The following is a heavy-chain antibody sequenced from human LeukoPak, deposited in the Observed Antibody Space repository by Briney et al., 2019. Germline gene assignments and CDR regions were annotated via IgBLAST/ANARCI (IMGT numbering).Heavy chain of an antibody. CDR1: GFTFSSYS. D-gene: IGHD4-11*01. V-gene: IGHV3-48*01. J-gene: IGHJ4*02. Sequence: GGSLRLSCAASGFTFSSYSMNWVRQAPGKGLEWVSYISSSSSTIYYADSVKGRFTISRDNAKNSLYLQMNSLRAEDTAVYYCARDQEVTTVTTTFDYWGQGTLVTVSS. CDR2: ISSSSSTI. CDR3: ARDQEVTTVTTTFDY.